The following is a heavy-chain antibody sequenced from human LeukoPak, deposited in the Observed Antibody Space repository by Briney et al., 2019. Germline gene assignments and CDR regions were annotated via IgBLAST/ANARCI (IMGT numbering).Heavy chain of an antibody. CDR2: ISAYNGNT. D-gene: IGHD6-6*01. J-gene: IGHJ4*02. V-gene: IGHV1-18*04. Sequence: GASVKVSCKASGYTFTSYYMHWVRQAPGQGLEWMGWISAYNGNTNYAQKLQGRVTMTTDTSTSTAYMELRSLRSDDTAVYYCARDPNYSHMYSSSSPFDYWGQGTLVTVSS. CDR3: ARDPNYSHMYSSSSPFDY. CDR1: GYTFTSYY.